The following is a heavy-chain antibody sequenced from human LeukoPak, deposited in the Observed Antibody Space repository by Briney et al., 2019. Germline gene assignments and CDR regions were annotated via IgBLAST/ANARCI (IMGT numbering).Heavy chain of an antibody. Sequence: ASVKVSCKASGYTLTSYGISWVRQAPGQGLEWMGWISAYNGNTNYAQKLQDRVTMTTDTSTSTAYMELRSLRSDDTAVYYCARDPSLIRSGWYFDYWGQGTLVTVSS. J-gene: IGHJ4*02. D-gene: IGHD6-19*01. V-gene: IGHV1-18*01. CDR1: GYTLTSYG. CDR2: ISAYNGNT. CDR3: ARDPSLIRSGWYFDY.